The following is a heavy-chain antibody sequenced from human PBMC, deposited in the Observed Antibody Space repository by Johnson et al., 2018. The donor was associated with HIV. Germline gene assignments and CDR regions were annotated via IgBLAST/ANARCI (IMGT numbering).Heavy chain of an antibody. Sequence: VQLVESGGGVVRPGGSLRLSCVASGFTFDDYGMSWVRQAPGKGLEWVSGISWNSGSIGYADSVKGRFTISRDNAKNSLYLQMNSLRAEDTAVYYCAKDWSWRGSLKGGGAFDIWGQGTLVTVSA. V-gene: IGHV3-20*04. CDR1: GFTFDDYG. D-gene: IGHD1-26*01. CDR3: AKDWSWRGSLKGGGAFDI. CDR2: ISWNSGSI. J-gene: IGHJ3*02.